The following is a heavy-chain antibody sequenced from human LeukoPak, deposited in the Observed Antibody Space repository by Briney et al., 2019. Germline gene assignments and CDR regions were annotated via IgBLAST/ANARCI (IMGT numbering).Heavy chain of an antibody. CDR2: ISAYNGNT. CDR1: GYTFTKYG. D-gene: IGHD3-22*01. CDR3: ARQSYYDTRGYYEGDDAFDI. J-gene: IGHJ3*02. V-gene: IGHV1-18*01. Sequence: ASVKVSCKASGYTFTKYGISWVRQAPGQGLEWMGWISAYNGNTKYAQKLQGRVTWTTDTSTRIAYMELRSLRPDDTAVYYCARQSYYDTRGYYEGDDAFDIWGQGTMVTVSS.